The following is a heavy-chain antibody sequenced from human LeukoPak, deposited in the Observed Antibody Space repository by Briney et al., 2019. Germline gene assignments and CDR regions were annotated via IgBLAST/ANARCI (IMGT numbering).Heavy chain of an antibody. CDR1: GGSISSYY. J-gene: IGHJ6*03. D-gene: IGHD5-18*01. V-gene: IGHV4-4*07. CDR3: ARERIQLWSSYYMDV. Sequence: SETLSLTCTVSGGSISSYYWSWLRQPAGKGLEWIGRIYTSGSTNYNPSLKGRVTMSVDTSKNQFSLKLSSVTAADTAVYYCARERIQLWSSYYMDVWGKGTTVTISS. CDR2: IYTSGST.